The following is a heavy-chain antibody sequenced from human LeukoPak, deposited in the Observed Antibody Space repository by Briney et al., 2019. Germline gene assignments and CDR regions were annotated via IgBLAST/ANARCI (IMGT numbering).Heavy chain of an antibody. Sequence: ASVKVSCKASGYTFTSYYMHWVRQAPGQGLEWMGVINPSGGSTSYAQKFQGRVTMTRDTSTSTVYMELSSLRSEDTAVYYCASSIAAAGTKGYWGQGTLVTVSS. D-gene: IGHD6-13*01. CDR2: INPSGGST. CDR3: ASSIAAAGTKGY. V-gene: IGHV1-46*01. CDR1: GYTFTSYY. J-gene: IGHJ4*02.